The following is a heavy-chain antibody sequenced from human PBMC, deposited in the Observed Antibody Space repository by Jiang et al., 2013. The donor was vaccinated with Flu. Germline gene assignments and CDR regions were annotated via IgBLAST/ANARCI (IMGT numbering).Heavy chain of an antibody. J-gene: IGHJ4*02. CDR3: ARGLGGGYSGYGDY. Sequence: GSTYYNPSLKSRVTISVDTSKNQFSLKLSSVTAADTAVYYCARGLGGGYSGYGDYWGQGTLVTVSS. CDR2: GST. V-gene: IGHV4-31*02. D-gene: IGHD5-12*01.